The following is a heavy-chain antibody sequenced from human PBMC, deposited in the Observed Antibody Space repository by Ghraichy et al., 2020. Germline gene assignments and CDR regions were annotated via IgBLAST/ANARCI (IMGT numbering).Heavy chain of an antibody. CDR3: ARGSGGIVVVPAAIGYYGMDV. V-gene: IGHV7-4-1*02. J-gene: IGHJ6*02. CDR2: INTNTGNP. Sequence: ASVKVSCKASGYTFTNYAMNWVRQAPGQGLEWMGWINTNTGNPTYAQGFTGRFVFSLDTSVSTAYLQISSLKAEDTAVYYCARGSGGIVVVPAAIGYYGMDVWGLGTTVTVS. CDR1: GYTFTNYA. D-gene: IGHD2-2*01.